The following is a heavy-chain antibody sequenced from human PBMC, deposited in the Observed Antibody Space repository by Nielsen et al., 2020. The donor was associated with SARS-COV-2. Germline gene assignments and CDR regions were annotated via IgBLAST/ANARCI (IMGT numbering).Heavy chain of an antibody. CDR2: IYSGGST. Sequence: GESLKISCAASGFTFDFYAMSWVRQAPGKGLEWVSVIYSGGSTYYADSVKGRFTISRDNSKNTLYLQMNSLRAEDTAVYYCARDGRKQQLGHYYGMDVWGQGTTVTVSS. CDR1: GFTFDFYA. CDR3: ARDGRKQQLGHYYGMDV. D-gene: IGHD6-13*01. J-gene: IGHJ6*02. V-gene: IGHV3-53*01.